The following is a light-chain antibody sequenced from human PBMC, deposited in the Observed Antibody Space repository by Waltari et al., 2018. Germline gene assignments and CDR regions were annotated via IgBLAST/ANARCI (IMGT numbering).Light chain of an antibody. V-gene: IGLV1-40*01. Sequence: YQQPPGRAAKRLIYGNRKRSSVVPDRISGSKSGTPASRASTGLQAEDEADYYCQSYDSTLGGSVFGGGTKLTVL. CDR3: QSYDSTLGGSV. CDR2: GNR. J-gene: IGLJ2*01.